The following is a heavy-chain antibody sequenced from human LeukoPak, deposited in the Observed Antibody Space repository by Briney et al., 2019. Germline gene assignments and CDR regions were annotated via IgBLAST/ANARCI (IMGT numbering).Heavy chain of an antibody. J-gene: IGHJ4*02. CDR1: GGSITPYY. D-gene: IGHD6-6*01. CDR2: IQGGGSA. Sequence: PSETLSLTCDVSGGSITPYYRNWIRQTPGKGLEWIGFIQGGGSAYYNPSLKSRLSTLVDMSKNQVSLRLNSVTAADTAVYYCARQQWDSNSGDDYWGQGTLVTVSS. CDR3: ARQQWDSNSGDDY. V-gene: IGHV4-59*08.